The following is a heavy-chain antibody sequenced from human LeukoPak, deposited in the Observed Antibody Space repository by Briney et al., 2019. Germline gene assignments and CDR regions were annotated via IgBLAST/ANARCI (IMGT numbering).Heavy chain of an antibody. CDR2: ISSSGSTI. CDR1: GFTFSSYE. J-gene: IGHJ4*02. V-gene: IGHV3-48*03. Sequence: GGSLRLSCAASGFTFSSYEMNWVRQAPGKGLEWVSYISSSGSTIYYADSVKGRFTISRDNAKNSLYLQMNSLRAEDTAVYYCARGGSYAGGPYYFDYWGQGTLVTVSS. CDR3: ARGGSYAGGPYYFDY. D-gene: IGHD1-26*01.